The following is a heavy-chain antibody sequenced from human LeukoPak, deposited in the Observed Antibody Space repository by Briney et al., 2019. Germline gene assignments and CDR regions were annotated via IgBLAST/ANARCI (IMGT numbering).Heavy chain of an antibody. CDR3: ASSVLDYDFWSGPRGAFDI. D-gene: IGHD3-3*01. CDR2: IYYSGST. J-gene: IGHJ3*02. CDR1: GGSISSSSYY. V-gene: IGHV4-39*07. Sequence: PSETLSLTCTVSGGSISSSSYYWGWIRQPPGKGLEWIGSIYYSGSTNYNPSLKSRVTISVDTSKNQFSLKLSSVTAADTAVYYCASSVLDYDFWSGPRGAFDIWGQGTMVTVSS.